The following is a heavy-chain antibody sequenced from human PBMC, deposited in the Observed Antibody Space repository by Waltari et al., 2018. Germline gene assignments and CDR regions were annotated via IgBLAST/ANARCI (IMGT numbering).Heavy chain of an antibody. CDR1: GGPISSHS. V-gene: IGHV4-59*11. J-gene: IGHJ6*03. Sequence: QVQLQESGPGLVTPSETLSLTCTVSGGPISSHSWSWIRQPPGKGLEWIGYIYYSGSTNYNPSLKSRVTISVDTSKNQFSLKLSSVTAADTAVYYCARDAHSSSSPYYYYMDVWGKGTTVTVSS. CDR2: IYYSGST. D-gene: IGHD6-6*01. CDR3: ARDAHSSSSPYYYYMDV.